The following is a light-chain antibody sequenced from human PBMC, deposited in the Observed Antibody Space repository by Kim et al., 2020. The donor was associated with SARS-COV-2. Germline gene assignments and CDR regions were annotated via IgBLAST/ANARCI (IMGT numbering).Light chain of an antibody. CDR3: NSRDSSGNHLGV. J-gene: IGLJ3*02. Sequence: LGQTVMITCQGDSLRSYYASWYQQKPGQAPVLVIYGKINRPSGIPDRFSGSSSGNTASLTITGAQAEDEADYYCNSRDSSGNHLGVFGGGTKVTVL. CDR1: SLRSYY. CDR2: GKI. V-gene: IGLV3-19*01.